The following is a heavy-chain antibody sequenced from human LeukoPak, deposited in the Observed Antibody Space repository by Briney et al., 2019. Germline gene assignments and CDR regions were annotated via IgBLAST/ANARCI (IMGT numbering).Heavy chain of an antibody. Sequence: PSETLSLTCAVYGGSFSGYYWSWIRQPPGKGLEWIGEINHSGSTNYNPSLKSRVTISVDTSKNQFSLKLSSVTAADTAVYYCARTTYYDFWSAKIYYYMDVWGQGTTVTVSS. J-gene: IGHJ6*03. CDR3: ARTTYYDFWSAKIYYYMDV. CDR2: INHSGST. CDR1: GGSFSGYY. V-gene: IGHV4-34*01. D-gene: IGHD3-3*01.